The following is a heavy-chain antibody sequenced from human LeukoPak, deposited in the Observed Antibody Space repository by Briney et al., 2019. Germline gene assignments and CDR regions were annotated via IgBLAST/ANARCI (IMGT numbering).Heavy chain of an antibody. CDR3: ARVLGGVTTSVDAFDI. CDR1: GYTFTSYA. V-gene: IGHV7-4-1*02. D-gene: IGHD4-17*01. Sequence: ASVKVSCKASGYTFTSYAMNWVRQAPGQGLEWMGWINTNTGNPTYAQGFTGRFVFSLDTSVSTAYLQISSLKAEDTAVYHCARVLGGVTTSVDAFDIWGQGTMVTVSS. J-gene: IGHJ3*02. CDR2: INTNTGNP.